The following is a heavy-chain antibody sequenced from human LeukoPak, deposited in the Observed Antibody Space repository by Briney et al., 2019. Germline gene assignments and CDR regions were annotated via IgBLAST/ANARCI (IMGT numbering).Heavy chain of an antibody. V-gene: IGHV3-21*01. Sequence: PGGSLRLSCAASGFTFSSYSMNWVRQAPGKGLEWVSSVSSSSSYIYYADSVKGRFTISRDNAKNSLYLQMNCLRAEDTAVYYCARARDAYFDYWGQGTLVTVSS. CDR3: ARARDAYFDY. D-gene: IGHD5-24*01. CDR2: VSSSSSYI. J-gene: IGHJ4*02. CDR1: GFTFSSYS.